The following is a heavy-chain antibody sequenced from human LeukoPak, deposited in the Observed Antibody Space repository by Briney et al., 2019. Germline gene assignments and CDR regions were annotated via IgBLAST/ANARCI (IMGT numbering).Heavy chain of an antibody. V-gene: IGHV1-2*02. CDR3: ARVKGYSYGFDY. Sequence: VASVKVSARLLDTPSPATICTGCDRPLDKGLSGWDGSTLTVVAQTMHRSFRGRVTMTRDTSISTACMELSRLRSDDTAVYYCARVKGYSYGFDYWGQGTLVTVSS. CDR2: STLTVVA. J-gene: IGHJ4*02. CDR1: DTPSPAT. D-gene: IGHD5-18*01.